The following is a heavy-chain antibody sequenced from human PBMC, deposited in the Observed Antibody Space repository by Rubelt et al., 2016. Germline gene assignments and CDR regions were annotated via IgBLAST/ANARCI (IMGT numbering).Heavy chain of an antibody. CDR3: TRENDYGDYSDS. CDR1: GGSFSGYY. CDR2: INPSGSA. Sequence: QVQLQQWGAGLLKPSETLSLTCAVYGGSFSGYYWSWIRQPPGKGLEWIGEINPSGSANYNPSLERRVTISVDTSKNQFSLRLNSVTAADTAIYFCTRENDYGDYSDSWGQGTLVTVSP. D-gene: IGHD4-17*01. V-gene: IGHV4-34*01. J-gene: IGHJ4*02.